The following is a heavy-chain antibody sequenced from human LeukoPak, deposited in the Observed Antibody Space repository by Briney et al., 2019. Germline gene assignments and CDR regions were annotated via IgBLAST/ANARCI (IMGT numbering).Heavy chain of an antibody. J-gene: IGHJ4*02. CDR3: ARGGNIGAVPTA. V-gene: IGHV1-8*01. CDR1: GTTFMSND. CDR2: MNPNNGNT. D-gene: IGHD6-13*01. Sequence: ASVKVSCKVSGTTFMSNDINWVRQATGQGLEWMGWMNPNNGNTGYAPKFQGRVTMTRNTSITTAYMELSSLTPEDTAVYYCARGGNIGAVPTAWAQGPLVTVSS.